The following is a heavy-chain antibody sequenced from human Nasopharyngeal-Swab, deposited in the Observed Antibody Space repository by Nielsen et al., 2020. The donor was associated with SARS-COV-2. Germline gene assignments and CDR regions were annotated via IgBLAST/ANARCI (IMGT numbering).Heavy chain of an antibody. J-gene: IGHJ6*02. CDR2: ISSTSSTI. V-gene: IGHV3-48*01. D-gene: IGHD2-15*01. Sequence: WIRQPPGKGLEWVSYISSTSSTIYSADSVKGRFTISRDNAKNSLYLQMNSLRAEDTAVYYCAKEGCSGGSCYHDYYYYGMDVWGQGTTVTVSS. CDR3: AKEGCSGGSCYHDYYYYGMDV.